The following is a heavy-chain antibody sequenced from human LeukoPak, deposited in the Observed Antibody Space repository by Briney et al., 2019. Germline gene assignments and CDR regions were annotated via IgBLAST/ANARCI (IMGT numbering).Heavy chain of an antibody. CDR2: ISSSGSTI. V-gene: IGHV3-48*03. Sequence: GGSLRLSCAASGFTFSSYEMNWVRQAPGKGLEWVSYISSSGSTIYYADSVKGRFTISRDNAKNSLYLQMNSLRAEDTAVYYCARGYYDSSGYYTILGYWGQGTLVTVSS. CDR3: ARGYYDSSGYYTILGY. D-gene: IGHD3-22*01. CDR1: GFTFSSYE. J-gene: IGHJ4*02.